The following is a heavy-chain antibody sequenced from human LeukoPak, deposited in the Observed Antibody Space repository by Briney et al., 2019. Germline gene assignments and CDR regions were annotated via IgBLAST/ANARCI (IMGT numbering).Heavy chain of an antibody. J-gene: IGHJ4*02. D-gene: IGHD6-19*01. CDR1: GYKFTNYW. Sequence: GESLKISCKGSGYKFTNYWIGWVRPMPGKGLEWMGIIYPGDSNTRYSPSFQGQVTISADRSINTAYLQWSSLKASDTAMYFCARHPSYTRGWPLDFWGQGTLVTVSS. CDR2: IYPGDSNT. CDR3: ARHPSYTRGWPLDF. V-gene: IGHV5-51*01.